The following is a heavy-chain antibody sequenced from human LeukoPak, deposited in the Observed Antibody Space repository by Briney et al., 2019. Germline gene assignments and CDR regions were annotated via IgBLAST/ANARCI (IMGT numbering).Heavy chain of an antibody. J-gene: IGHJ5*02. V-gene: IGHV3-23*01. CDR2: ISGSGDNT. Sequence: GGSLRLSCAASGSMFNSYGMSWVRQAPGKGLEWVSSISGSGDNTYYTDSVKGRFTISTDNSKNTLFLQMNSLRAEDTAIYYCAKGSYWSTYLGFDPWGQGTLVTVSS. CDR1: GSMFNSYG. CDR3: AKGSYWSTYLGFDP. D-gene: IGHD5-18*01.